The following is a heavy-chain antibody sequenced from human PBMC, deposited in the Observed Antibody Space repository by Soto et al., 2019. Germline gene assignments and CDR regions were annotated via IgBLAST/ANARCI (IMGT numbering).Heavy chain of an antibody. J-gene: IGHJ5*02. CDR3: ARDWDPSLPDTKLQNWFDP. Sequence: SETLSLTCTVSGGSISSYYWSWIRQPAGKGLEWIGRIYTSGSTNYNPSLKSRVTMSVDTSKNQFSLKLSSVTAADTAVYYCARDWDPSLPDTKLQNWFDPWGQGTLVTVSS. V-gene: IGHV4-4*07. D-gene: IGHD5-18*01. CDR1: GGSISSYY. CDR2: IYTSGST.